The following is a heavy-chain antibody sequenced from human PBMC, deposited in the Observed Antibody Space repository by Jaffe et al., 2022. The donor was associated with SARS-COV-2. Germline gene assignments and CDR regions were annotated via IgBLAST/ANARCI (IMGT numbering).Heavy chain of an antibody. D-gene: IGHD3-9*01. CDR2: IKPKTDGETT. J-gene: IGHJ4*02. Sequence: EVQLVESGGDLVKPGGSLRLSCAASGFTFSSVYMSWVRQAPGKGLEWVGRIKPKTDGETTDYAAAVKGRFTISRDDSKNRLSLQMNNLKTEDTGVYYCTTPRVGVTGAQPFDYWGQGTLVTVSS. CDR3: TTPRVGVTGAQPFDY. CDR1: GFTFSSVY. V-gene: IGHV3-15*01.